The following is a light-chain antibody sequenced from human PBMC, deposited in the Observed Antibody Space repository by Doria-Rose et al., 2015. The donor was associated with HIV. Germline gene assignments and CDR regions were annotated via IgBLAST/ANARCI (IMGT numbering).Light chain of an antibody. Sequence: DIRMTQSPSTLSASVGDRITITCRASQSISHWLAWYQQRPGKAPKLLIYKASSLESGVPSRFSGSGSGTEFTLTISSLQPDDFATYDCQQYNSYPVTFGQGTKVDIK. J-gene: IGKJ1*01. CDR3: QQYNSYPVT. V-gene: IGKV1-5*03. CDR2: KAS. CDR1: QSISHW.